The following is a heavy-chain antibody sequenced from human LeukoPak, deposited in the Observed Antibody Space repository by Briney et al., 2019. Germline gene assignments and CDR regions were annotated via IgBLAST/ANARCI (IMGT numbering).Heavy chain of an antibody. CDR2: INHSGST. Sequence: PSETLSLTCAVYGGSFSGYYWSWIRQPPGKGLEWIGEINHSGSTYYNPSLKSRVTISVDTSKNQFSLKLSSVTAADTAVYYCARVGYSYGKMDVWGKGTTVTVSS. CDR3: ARVGYSYGKMDV. D-gene: IGHD5-18*01. V-gene: IGHV4-34*01. J-gene: IGHJ6*04. CDR1: GGSFSGYY.